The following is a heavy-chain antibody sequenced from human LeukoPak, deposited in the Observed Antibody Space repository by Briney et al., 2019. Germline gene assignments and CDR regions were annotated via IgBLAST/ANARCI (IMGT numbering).Heavy chain of an antibody. J-gene: IGHJ4*02. Sequence: GGSLRLSCAVSGITLSNYGMSWVRQAPGKGLEWVAGFSGSGGGTNYADSVKGRFTISRDNRKNTLYLQMNSLRAGDTAVYFCAKRGVVIRVILVGFHKEAYYFDSWGQGALVTVSS. CDR1: GITLSNYG. CDR2: FSGSGGGT. D-gene: IGHD3-22*01. V-gene: IGHV3-23*01. CDR3: AKRGVVIRVILVGFHKEAYYFDS.